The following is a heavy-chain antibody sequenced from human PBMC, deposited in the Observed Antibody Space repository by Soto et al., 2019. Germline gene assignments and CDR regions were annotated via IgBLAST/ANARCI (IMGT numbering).Heavy chain of an antibody. J-gene: IGHJ6*03. D-gene: IGHD2-2*01. CDR1: GFTYSDYQ. Sequence: QVHLVESGGGLVKPGGSLRLSCAASGFTYSDYQMSWIRQAPGKGLEWVSYIGSSGLSVYYEDSVKGRFTISRDTANNSVYLQINSLRAEDSAVYYCSSDLRQLLSHNYYYYYLDVWGKGTTVSVSS. CDR2: IGSSGLSV. V-gene: IGHV3-11*01. CDR3: SSDLRQLLSHNYYYYYLDV.